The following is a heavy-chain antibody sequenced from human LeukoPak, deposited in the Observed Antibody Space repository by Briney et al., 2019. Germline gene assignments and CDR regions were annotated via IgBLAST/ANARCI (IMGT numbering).Heavy chain of an antibody. V-gene: IGHV3-48*03. CDR1: RFTFSSYE. CDR2: ISSSGSTI. Sequence: PGGSLRLSCAASRFTFSSYEMNWVRQAPGKGLEWVSYISSSGSTIYYADSVKGRFTTSRDNAKNSLYLQMNSLRAEDTAVYYCARSSYRYSGSYGGGDYWGQGTLVTVSS. D-gene: IGHD1-26*01. CDR3: ARSSYRYSGSYGGGDY. J-gene: IGHJ4*02.